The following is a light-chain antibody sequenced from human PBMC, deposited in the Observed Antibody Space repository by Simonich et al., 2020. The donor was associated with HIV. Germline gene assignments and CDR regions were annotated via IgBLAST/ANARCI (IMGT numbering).Light chain of an antibody. CDR2: GAS. CDR1: QSVSSN. V-gene: IGKV3-15*01. J-gene: IGKJ1*01. CDR3: QQYYSTPPT. Sequence: EIVLTQSPATLSLSPGETATLSCRASQSVSSNLAWYQQKPGQAPRLLIYGASPRATGIPARFSGSGSGTEFTLTISRLEPEDFAVYYCQQYYSTPPTFGQGTKVNIK.